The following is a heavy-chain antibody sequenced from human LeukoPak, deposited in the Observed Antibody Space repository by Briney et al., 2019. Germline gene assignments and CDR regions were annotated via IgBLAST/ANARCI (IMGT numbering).Heavy chain of an antibody. CDR3: ARGGDYAHDASDI. CDR1: GFTFSSYA. V-gene: IGHV3-30*04. CDR2: ISYDGSNK. Sequence: GRSLRLSCAASGFTFSSYAIHWVRQAPGKGLDWVAVISYDGSNKYYADSVRGRFTISRDNSKNTLYLQMNSLRAEDTAVYYCARGGDYAHDASDIWGQGTMVTVSS. D-gene: IGHD4-17*01. J-gene: IGHJ3*02.